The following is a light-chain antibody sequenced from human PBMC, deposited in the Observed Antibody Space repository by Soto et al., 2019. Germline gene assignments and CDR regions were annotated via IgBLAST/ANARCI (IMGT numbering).Light chain of an antibody. CDR2: YAS. CDR3: QQYNDWPPIT. Sequence: DIMMTQSPVTLSVSPGERATLSCRASKSVSNNLAWYQQKPGQAPRLLIYYASNRATCIPARFSGIGSGTEFTLTISSLQSEDFALYYCQQYNDWPPITFGQGTRLEIK. J-gene: IGKJ5*01. CDR1: KSVSNN. V-gene: IGKV3-15*01.